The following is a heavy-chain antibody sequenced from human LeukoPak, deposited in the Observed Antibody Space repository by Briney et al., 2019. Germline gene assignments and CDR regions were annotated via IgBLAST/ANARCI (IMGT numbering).Heavy chain of an antibody. Sequence: SETLSLTCTVSGGSIRNSYWSWIRQPPGKGLEWIGYIYDSGSTYYNPSLKSRVTISVDTSKNQFSLKLSSVTAADTAVYYCARGSRDDYSLRFQWFDPWGQGTLVTVSS. V-gene: IGHV4-30-4*08. J-gene: IGHJ5*02. CDR3: ARGSRDDYSLRFQWFDP. CDR2: IYDSGST. D-gene: IGHD5-24*01. CDR1: GGSIRNSY.